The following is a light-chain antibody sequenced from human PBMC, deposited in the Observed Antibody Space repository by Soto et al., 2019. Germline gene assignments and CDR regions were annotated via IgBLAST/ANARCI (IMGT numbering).Light chain of an antibody. V-gene: IGKV3-20*01. CDR1: QSVRGSY. CDR3: QQYGSSPPLT. CDR2: GAS. J-gene: IGKJ4*01. Sequence: EIVLTQSPGTLSLSPGERATLSCRASQSVRGSYLAWYRQRPGQAPRLLIYGASIRATGIPDRFSGSGSGTDFTLTISRLEPEDFAVYYCQQYGSSPPLTFGGGTKVDIK.